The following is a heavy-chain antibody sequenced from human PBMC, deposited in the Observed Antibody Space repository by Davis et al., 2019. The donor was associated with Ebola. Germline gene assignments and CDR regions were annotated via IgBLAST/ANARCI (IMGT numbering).Heavy chain of an antibody. CDR3: ASIQCSRGGGSCYSWFDP. J-gene: IGHJ5*02. CDR2: INAGNGNT. CDR1: GYTFTSYA. V-gene: IGHV1-3*01. Sequence: ASVKVSCKASGYTFTSYAMHWVRQAPGQRLEWMGWINAGNGNTKYSQKFQGRVTITRDTSASTAYMELSSLRSEDTAVYYCASIQCSRGGGSCYSWFDPWGQGTLVTVSS. D-gene: IGHD2-15*01.